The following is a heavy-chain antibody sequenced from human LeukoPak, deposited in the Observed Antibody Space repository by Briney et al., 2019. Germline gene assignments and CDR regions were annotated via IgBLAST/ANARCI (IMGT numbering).Heavy chain of an antibody. Sequence: ASMKVSCKASGYTFIGYYLHWVRQAPGQGLEWMGWINPTSGGTNYARKFQDRVTMTRDTSINTAYMELSRLTSDDTAVYYCARLVGLSTTASYWGQGTLVIVSS. D-gene: IGHD5/OR15-5a*01. CDR1: GYTFIGYY. CDR2: INPTSGGT. V-gene: IGHV1-2*02. CDR3: ARLVGLSTTASY. J-gene: IGHJ4*02.